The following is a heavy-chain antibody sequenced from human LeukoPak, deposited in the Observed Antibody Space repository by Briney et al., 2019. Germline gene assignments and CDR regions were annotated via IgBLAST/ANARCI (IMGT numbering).Heavy chain of an antibody. CDR2: IRYDGSNK. J-gene: IGHJ3*02. V-gene: IGHV3-30*02. Sequence: PGGSLRLSCAASGFTFSSYGMHWVRQAPGKGLEWVAFIRYDGSNKYYADSVKGRFTISRDNSKNTLYLQMNSLRAEDTAVYYCARDHKDAFDIWGQGTMVTVSS. CDR1: GFTFSSYG. CDR3: ARDHKDAFDI.